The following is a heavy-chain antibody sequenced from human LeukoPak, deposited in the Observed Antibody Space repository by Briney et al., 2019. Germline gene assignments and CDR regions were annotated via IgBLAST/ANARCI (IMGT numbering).Heavy chain of an antibody. CDR1: GGSISSGGYY. V-gene: IGHV4-31*03. J-gene: IGHJ6*02. CDR3: ARDLTYGATLNIYYYYYGMDV. D-gene: IGHD4-17*01. Sequence: SETLSLTCTVSGGSISSGGYYWSWIRQHPGKGLEWIGYIYYSGSTYYNPSLKSRVTISVDTSKNQFSLKLSSVTAADTAVYYCARDLTYGATLNIYYYYYGMDVWGQGTTVTDSS. CDR2: IYYSGST.